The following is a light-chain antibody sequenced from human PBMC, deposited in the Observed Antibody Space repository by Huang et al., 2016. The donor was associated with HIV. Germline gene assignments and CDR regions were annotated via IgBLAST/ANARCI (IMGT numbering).Light chain of an antibody. Sequence: VLTQSPATLSFSPGERATLSFRASQTISTYLAWYQQKPGQAPRHLIDDASNRANGIPARFSGSGSGADFTLTISSLEPEDFAVYYCQERGDWPLTCGGGTKVEIK. CDR1: QTISTY. J-gene: IGKJ4*01. CDR2: DAS. V-gene: IGKV3-11*01. CDR3: QERGDWPLT.